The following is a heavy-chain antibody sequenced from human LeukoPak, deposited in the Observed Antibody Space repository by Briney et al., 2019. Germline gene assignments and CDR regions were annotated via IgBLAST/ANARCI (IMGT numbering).Heavy chain of an antibody. CDR3: ARGLNYYDSSGYIE. CDR2: INPNSGGT. Sequence: ASVKVSCKVSGYTLTELSMHWVRQAPGKGLEWMGWINPNSGGTNYAQKFQGRVTMTRDTSISTAYMELSRLRSDDTAVYYCARGLNYYDSSGYIEWGQGTLVTVSS. J-gene: IGHJ4*02. CDR1: GYTLTELS. D-gene: IGHD3-22*01. V-gene: IGHV1-2*02.